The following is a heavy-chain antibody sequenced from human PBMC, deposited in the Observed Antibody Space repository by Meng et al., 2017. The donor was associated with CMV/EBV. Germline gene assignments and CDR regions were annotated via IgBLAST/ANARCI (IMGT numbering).Heavy chain of an antibody. J-gene: IGHJ4*02. CDR1: GYTFTSYG. D-gene: IGHD3-3*01. Sequence: ASVKVSCKASGYTFTSYGISWVRQAPGQGLEWVGWISAYNGNANYAQKLQGRVTMTTDTSTSTAYMELRSLRSDDTAVYYCARDLGTYDFWSGYLPNFDYWGQGTLVTVSS. CDR2: ISAYNGNA. V-gene: IGHV1-18*01. CDR3: ARDLGTYDFWSGYLPNFDY.